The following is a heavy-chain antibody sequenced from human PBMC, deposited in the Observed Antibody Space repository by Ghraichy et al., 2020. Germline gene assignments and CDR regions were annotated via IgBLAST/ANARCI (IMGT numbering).Heavy chain of an antibody. CDR3: AKPYYDSSGYFDF. CDR2: IRYDGSNR. CDR1: GFTFSSYD. J-gene: IGHJ4*02. V-gene: IGHV3-30*02. Sequence: GRSLRLSCAASGFTFSSYDMHWVRQAPGKGLEWVAFIRYDGSNRYYADSLKGRFTISRDNSKNTLYLQMNSLRAEDTAVYYCAKPYYDSSGYFDFWGQGTLVTVSS. D-gene: IGHD3-22*01.